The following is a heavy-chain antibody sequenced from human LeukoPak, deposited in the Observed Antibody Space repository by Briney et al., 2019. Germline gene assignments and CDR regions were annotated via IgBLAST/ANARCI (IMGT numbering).Heavy chain of an antibody. Sequence: GASVKVSCKASGYTFTSYGISWVRQAPGQGLEWMGRIIPIFGTANYAQKFQGRVTITTDESTSTAYMELSSLRSEDTAVYYCARDGENVAFDIWGQGTMVTVSS. CDR3: ARDGENVAFDI. CDR2: IIPIFGTA. J-gene: IGHJ3*02. D-gene: IGHD2/OR15-2a*01. CDR1: GYTFTSYG. V-gene: IGHV1-69*05.